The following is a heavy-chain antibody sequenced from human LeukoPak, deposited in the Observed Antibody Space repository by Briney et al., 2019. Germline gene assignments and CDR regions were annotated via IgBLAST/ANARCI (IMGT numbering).Heavy chain of an antibody. V-gene: IGHV3-74*01. D-gene: IGHD6-13*01. CDR1: GFTFSSYW. CDR2: INSDGSST. Sequence: HPGGSLRLSCAASGFTFSSYWMHWVRQAPGKGLVWVSRINSDGSSTSYADSVKGRFTISRDNAKNTLYLQMNSLRAEDTAVYYCARSGYSSSLLDYWGQGTLVTVSS. CDR3: ARSGYSSSLLDY. J-gene: IGHJ4*02.